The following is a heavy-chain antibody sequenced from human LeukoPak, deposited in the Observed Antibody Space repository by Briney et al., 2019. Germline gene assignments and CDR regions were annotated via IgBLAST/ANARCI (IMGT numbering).Heavy chain of an antibody. CDR1: GFTFGDYA. Sequence: GGSLRLSCAASGFTFGDYAMTWVRQTPGQDLEWVSTIAYIGTYYADSVRGRFTISRDDSKDTLYLQMNNLRAEDSAVYYCVKGLHLFDVWGQGTTVTVSS. D-gene: IGHD2-15*01. CDR3: VKGLHLFDV. V-gene: IGHV3-23*01. J-gene: IGHJ6*02. CDR2: IAYIGT.